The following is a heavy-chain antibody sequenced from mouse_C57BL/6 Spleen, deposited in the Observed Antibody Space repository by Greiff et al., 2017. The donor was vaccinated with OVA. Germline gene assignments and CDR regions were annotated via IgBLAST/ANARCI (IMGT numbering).Heavy chain of an antibody. CDR2: ISDGGSYT. CDR1: GFTFSSYA. J-gene: IGHJ2*01. D-gene: IGHD4-1*01. Sequence: EVMLVESGGGLVKPGGSLKLSCAASGFTFSSYAMSWVRQTPEQRLEWVATISDGGSYTYYPDNVKGRFTISRDNAKNNLYLQMSHLKSEDTAMYYCARDAELGRGDYWGQGTTLTVSS. V-gene: IGHV5-4*01. CDR3: ARDAELGRGDY.